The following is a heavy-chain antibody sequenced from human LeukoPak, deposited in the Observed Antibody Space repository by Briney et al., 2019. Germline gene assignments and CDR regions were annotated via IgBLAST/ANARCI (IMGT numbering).Heavy chain of an antibody. CDR3: ASLRNTVFTDYYYYYYRDV. CDR2: INHSGST. D-gene: IGHD4-11*01. V-gene: IGHV4-34*01. J-gene: IGHJ6*03. CDR1: GGSFSGYY. Sequence: SSETLSLTCAVYGGSFSGYYWSWIRQPPGKGLEWIGEINHSGSTNYNPSLKSRVTISVDTSKNQFSLKLSSVTAADTAVYYCASLRNTVFTDYYYYYYRDVWGKGTTVTVSS.